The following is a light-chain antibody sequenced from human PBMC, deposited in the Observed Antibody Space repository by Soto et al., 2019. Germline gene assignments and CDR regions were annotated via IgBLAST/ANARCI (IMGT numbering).Light chain of an antibody. J-gene: IGKJ2*03. Sequence: IEMTQSASSLSASVGDSVTITCRASQSISHFLNWYQQKPGKAPRVLIYGASTLKGGVPSRFSGSGSGTEFTLTISSLQTEDFATYYCQHVYSYFPSFGGGTKVDIK. CDR3: QHVYSYFPS. CDR1: QSISHF. CDR2: GAS. V-gene: IGKV1-39*01.